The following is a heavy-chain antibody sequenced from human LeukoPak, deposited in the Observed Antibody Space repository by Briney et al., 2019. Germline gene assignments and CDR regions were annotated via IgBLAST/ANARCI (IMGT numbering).Heavy chain of an antibody. CDR3: AREGSGYYYYFDY. CDR2: INSRSNYI. V-gene: IGHV3-21*01. CDR1: GFTFSTYS. D-gene: IGHD3-22*01. Sequence: GGSLRLSCAASGFTFSTYSMNWVRQAPGKGLEWVSSINSRSNYIYYADSVKGRFTISRDNAKNSLYLQMNSLRAEDTAVYYCAREGSGYYYYFDYWGQGTLVTVSS. J-gene: IGHJ4*02.